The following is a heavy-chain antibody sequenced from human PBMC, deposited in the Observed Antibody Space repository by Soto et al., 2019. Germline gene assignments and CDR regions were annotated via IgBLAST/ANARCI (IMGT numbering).Heavy chain of an antibody. V-gene: IGHV1-18*01. CDR3: TREGSAPYYYDGMDA. D-gene: IGHD3-10*01. Sequence: QVQLEQSAPEVKKPGASVKVSCKASGYTFTTYGISWVRQAPGQGLEWLGWINTHNGNTNYAQNLQGRVIKTADTSTSTAYRELRSLRYDDTAIYYCTREGSAPYYYDGMDAWGQGTTVTVSS. CDR1: GYTFTTYG. J-gene: IGHJ6*02. CDR2: INTHNGNT.